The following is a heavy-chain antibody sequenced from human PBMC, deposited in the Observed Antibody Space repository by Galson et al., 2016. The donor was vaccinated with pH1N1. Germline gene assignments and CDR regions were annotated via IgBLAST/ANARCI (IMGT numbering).Heavy chain of an antibody. Sequence: SLRLSCAASGFIFRNYAMSWVRQAPGKGLEWVSAISASGTITYYADSVKGRYIISRDNSGNTLYLQMNSLRAEDTAAYYCAKNGPSIFGVITSPGHNYDVDVWGQGTTVIVSS. CDR3: AKNGPSIFGVITSPGHNYDVDV. J-gene: IGHJ6*03. D-gene: IGHD3-3*01. CDR1: GFIFRNYA. V-gene: IGHV3-23*01. CDR2: ISASGTIT.